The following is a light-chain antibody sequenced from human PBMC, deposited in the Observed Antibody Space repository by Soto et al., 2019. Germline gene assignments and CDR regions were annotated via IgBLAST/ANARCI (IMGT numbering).Light chain of an antibody. CDR3: QQYYSSPRT. J-gene: IGKJ1*01. CDR1: QSVLYSANNNNY. Sequence: IVLTQSPDSLAVSLGERATINCKSSQSVLYSANNNNYLAWYQQRPGQPPKLIIYWASTRESGVPDRFIGSGSATDFTLTISSLQAEDVAVYYCQQYYSSPRTFGQGTKVEIK. V-gene: IGKV4-1*01. CDR2: WAS.